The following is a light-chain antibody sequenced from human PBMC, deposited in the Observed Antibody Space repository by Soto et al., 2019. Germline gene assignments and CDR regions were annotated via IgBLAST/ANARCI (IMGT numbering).Light chain of an antibody. J-gene: IGKJ3*01. CDR3: QQYGSSPFT. Sequence: EIVLTQSPGTLSLSPGERATLSCRASQTISSNYLAWYQQNLGQAPRLLIYDASSRATGIPDRFSASGSGTDFTLTISRLEPEDFAVYYCQQYGSSPFTFGPGTSVDIK. CDR2: DAS. CDR1: QTISSNY. V-gene: IGKV3-20*01.